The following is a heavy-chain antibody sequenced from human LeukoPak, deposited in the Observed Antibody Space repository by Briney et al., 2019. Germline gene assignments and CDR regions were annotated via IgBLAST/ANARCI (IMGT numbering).Heavy chain of an antibody. CDR3: AKVVQYTASTGTGLDY. J-gene: IGHJ4*02. CDR2: IWYDGSYK. V-gene: IGHV3-33*06. Sequence: GGSLRLSCAASGFTFINYGMHWVRQAPGKGLDWVAVIWYDGSYKYYADSVKGRFTISRDNSKNTLYLQMNSLRAEDTAIYYCAKVVQYTASTGTGLDYWGQGTLVTVSS. CDR1: GFTFINYG. D-gene: IGHD6-13*01.